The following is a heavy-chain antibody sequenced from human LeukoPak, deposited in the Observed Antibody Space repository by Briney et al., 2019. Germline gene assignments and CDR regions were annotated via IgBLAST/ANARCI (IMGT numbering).Heavy chain of an antibody. D-gene: IGHD2-2*02. Sequence: SETLSLTCTVSGGSISSYYWSWIRQPPGKGLEWIGYIYTSGSTNYNPSLKSRVTISVDTSKNQFSLKLSSVTAADTAVYYCARQVNCSSTSCYNYYYYYMDVWGKGTTVTVSS. CDR2: IYTSGST. J-gene: IGHJ6*03. V-gene: IGHV4-4*09. CDR3: ARQVNCSSTSCYNYYYYYMDV. CDR1: GGSISSYY.